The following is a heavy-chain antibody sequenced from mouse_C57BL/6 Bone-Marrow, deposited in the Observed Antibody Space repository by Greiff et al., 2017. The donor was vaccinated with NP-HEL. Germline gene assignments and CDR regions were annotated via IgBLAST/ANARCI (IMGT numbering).Heavy chain of an antibody. D-gene: IGHD2-5*01. CDR3: ATAYYSNFAY. J-gene: IGHJ3*01. V-gene: IGHV1-81*01. CDR1: GYTFTSYG. CDR2: IYPRSGNT. Sequence: VQLQQSGAELARPGASVKLSCKASGYTFTSYGISWVKQRTGQGLEWIGEIYPRSGNTYYNEKFKGKATLTADKSSSTAYIELRILTSEDSAVYFCATAYYSNFAYWGQGTLVTVSA.